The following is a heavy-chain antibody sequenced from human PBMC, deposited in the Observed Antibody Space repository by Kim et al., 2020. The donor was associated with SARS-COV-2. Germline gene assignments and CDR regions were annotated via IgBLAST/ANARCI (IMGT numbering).Heavy chain of an antibody. J-gene: IGHJ6*01. CDR3: ARGGYCCSTSCYRSYYYYG. CDR1: GGSFSGYY. V-gene: IGHV4-34*01. D-gene: IGHD2-2*01. CDR2: INHSGST. Sequence: SETLSLTCAVYGGSFSGYYWSWIRQPPGKGLEWIGEINHSGSTNYNPSLKSRVTISVDTSKNQFSLKLSSVTAADTAVYYCARGGYCCSTSCYRSYYYYG.